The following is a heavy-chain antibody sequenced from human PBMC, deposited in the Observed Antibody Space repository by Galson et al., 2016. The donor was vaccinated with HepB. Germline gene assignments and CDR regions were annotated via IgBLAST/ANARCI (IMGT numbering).Heavy chain of an antibody. CDR1: GFTFSTYW. CDR3: VRNRRVGTHFFDF. V-gene: IGHV3-74*01. Sequence: SLRLSCAASGFTFSTYWMYWVRQAPGKGLVWVSRINSEGTSTNYAASMKGRFTISRDNAKNTVYLQMKSLRAEDTAIYYCVRNRRVGTHFFDFWGQGALVTVSS. D-gene: IGHD2-21*02. J-gene: IGHJ4*02. CDR2: INSEGTST.